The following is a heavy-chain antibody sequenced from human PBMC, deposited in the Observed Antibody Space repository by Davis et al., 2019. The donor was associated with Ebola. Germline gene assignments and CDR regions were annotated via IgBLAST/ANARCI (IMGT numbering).Heavy chain of an antibody. CDR1: GFNFDDFA. D-gene: IGHD3-3*01. CDR2: LSWSSSSL. CDR3: AKDIGRQNDLGLFDY. J-gene: IGHJ4*02. Sequence: SLKISCVASGFNFDDFAMHWVRQAPGKGLEWVSGLSWSSSSLGYADSVKGRFTISRDNAKDSLFLQMTSLRTEDTAMYYCAKDIGRQNDLGLFDYWGQGTLVAVSS. V-gene: IGHV3-9*01.